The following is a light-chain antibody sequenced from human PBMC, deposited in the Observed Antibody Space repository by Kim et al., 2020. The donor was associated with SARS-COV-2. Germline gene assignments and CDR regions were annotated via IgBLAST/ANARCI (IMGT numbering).Light chain of an antibody. CDR2: GNS. CDR1: RSNIGAGYD. CDR3: QSYDSSLSGSV. V-gene: IGLV1-40*01. J-gene: IGLJ2*01. Sequence: GQRVTISCTGSRSNIGAGYDVHWYQHLPGTAPKLLIYGNSNRPSGVPDRFSGSKSGTSASLAITGLQAEDEADYYCQSYDSSLSGSVFGGGTKLTVL.